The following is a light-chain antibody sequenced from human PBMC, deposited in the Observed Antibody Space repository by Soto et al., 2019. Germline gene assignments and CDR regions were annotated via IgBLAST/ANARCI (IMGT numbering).Light chain of an antibody. CDR1: QSISSW. CDR3: QQYNSYSEA. J-gene: IGKJ1*01. Sequence: DIQRTQSPSTLCASVGDRVTITCRASQSISSWLAWYQQKPGKAPKLLIYKASSLESGVPSRFSGSGSGTEFTLTISSLQPDDFATYYCQQYNSYSEAFGQGTKVDI. V-gene: IGKV1-5*03. CDR2: KAS.